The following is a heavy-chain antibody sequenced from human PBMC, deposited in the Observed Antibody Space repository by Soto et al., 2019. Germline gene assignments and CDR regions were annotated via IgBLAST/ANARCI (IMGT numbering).Heavy chain of an antibody. CDR1: GFTFDDYA. V-gene: IGHV3-9*01. D-gene: IGHD3-10*01. CDR3: AKDANYYYGSGSQPFDY. Sequence: GGSLRLSCAASGFTFDDYAMHWVRQAPGKGLEWVSGISWNSGSIGYADSVKGRFTISRDNAKNSLYLQMNSLRAEDTALYYCAKDANYYYGSGSQPFDYWGQGTLVTVSS. CDR2: ISWNSGSI. J-gene: IGHJ4*02.